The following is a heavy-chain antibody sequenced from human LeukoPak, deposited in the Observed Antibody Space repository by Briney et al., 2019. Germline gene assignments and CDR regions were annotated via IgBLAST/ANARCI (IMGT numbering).Heavy chain of an antibody. CDR3: AELGITMIGGV. CDR1: AFTFSNYN. CDR2: ISVGATYI. Sequence: GGSLRLSCAASAFTFSNYNMNWVRQAPGKGLEWILSISVGATYIYYADSVKGRFTISRDDSKKSLYLQMNSLRAEDTAVYYCAELGITMIGGVWGKGTTVTISS. J-gene: IGHJ6*04. V-gene: IGHV3-21*01. D-gene: IGHD3-10*02.